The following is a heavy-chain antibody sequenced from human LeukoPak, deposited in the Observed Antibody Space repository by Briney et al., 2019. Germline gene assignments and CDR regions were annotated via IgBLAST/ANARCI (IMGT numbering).Heavy chain of an antibody. D-gene: IGHD6-6*01. CDR1: GYTFTSYD. CDR2: MNPNSGNT. CDR3: ARAPPRYSSSSRHFDY. Sequence: GASVKVSCKASGYTFTSYDINWVRQATGQGLEWMGWMNPNSGNTGYAQKLQGRVTMTRNTSISTAYMELSSLRSEDTAVYYCARAPPRYSSSSRHFDYWGQGTLVTVSS. J-gene: IGHJ4*02. V-gene: IGHV1-8*01.